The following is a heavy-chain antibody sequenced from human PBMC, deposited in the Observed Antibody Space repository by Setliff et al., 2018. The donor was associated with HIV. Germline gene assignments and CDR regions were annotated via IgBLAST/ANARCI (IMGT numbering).Heavy chain of an antibody. CDR1: GGSISSGGYY. J-gene: IGHJ3*02. V-gene: IGHV4-61*02. Sequence: PSETLSLTCTVSGGSISSGGYYWSWIRQPAGKGLEWIGRIYTSGRTKYNPSLKRRVTISVDTSKNQFSLKLSSVTAADTAVYYCARDGETTVMGDAFDIWGQGTMVTVSS. CDR3: ARDGETTVMGDAFDI. CDR2: IYTSGRT. D-gene: IGHD4-4*01.